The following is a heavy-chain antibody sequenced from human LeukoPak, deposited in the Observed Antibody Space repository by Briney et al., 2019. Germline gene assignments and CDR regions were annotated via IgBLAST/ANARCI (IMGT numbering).Heavy chain of an antibody. D-gene: IGHD5-24*01. CDR3: ARGAGYNYPYYFDY. Sequence: GGSLRLSCAASGFTVSSNYMNWVRQAPGKGLEWVSVIYGGGNIYYADSVKGRFTISRDNSKNTLYLQMNSLRAEDTAVYYCARGAGYNYPYYFDYWGQGTLVSVSS. CDR2: IYGGGNI. V-gene: IGHV3-53*01. CDR1: GFTVSSNY. J-gene: IGHJ4*02.